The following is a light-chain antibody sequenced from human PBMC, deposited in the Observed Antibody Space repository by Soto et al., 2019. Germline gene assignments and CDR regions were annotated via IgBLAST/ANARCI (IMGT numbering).Light chain of an antibody. CDR1: QNINNY. CDR2: DAS. J-gene: IGKJ5*01. CDR3: QQYENLPT. Sequence: DIQITQYPSSLASALVDRVTITCQASQNINNYLNWYQQKPGRAPKLLIYDASNLEAGVPSRFRGSGSGTDFTFTISRLQPEDIATYYCQQYENLPTFGQGALLEIK. V-gene: IGKV1-33*01.